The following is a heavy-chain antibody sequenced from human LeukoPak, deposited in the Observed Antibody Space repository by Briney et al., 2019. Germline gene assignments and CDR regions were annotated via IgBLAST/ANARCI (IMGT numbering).Heavy chain of an antibody. CDR3: ASSNNWSEFDY. D-gene: IGHD1-1*01. J-gene: IGHJ4*02. CDR1: GFTFSSYS. CDR2: ISSSSSYI. Sequence: GGSLRLSCAASGFTFSSYSLNWVRQAPGKGLGWVSSISSSSSYIYYADSVKGRFTISRDNAKNSLSLQMNSLRAEDTALYYCASSNNWSEFDYWGQGTLVTVSS. V-gene: IGHV3-21*01.